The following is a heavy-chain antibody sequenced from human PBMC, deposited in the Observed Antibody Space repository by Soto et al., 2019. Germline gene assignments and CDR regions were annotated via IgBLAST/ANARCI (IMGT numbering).Heavy chain of an antibody. CDR2: IKQDGSEK. CDR3: ARAPWYYDSSGYYS. D-gene: IGHD3-22*01. CDR1: GFTFSSYW. J-gene: IGHJ5*02. V-gene: IGHV3-7*01. Sequence: EVQLVESGGGLVQPGGSLRLSCAASGFTFSSYWMSWVRQAPGKGLEWVANIKQDGSEKYYVDSVKGRFTISRDNDKNSLYLQMNSLIAEDTAVYYCARAPWYYDSSGYYSWGQGTLVTVSS.